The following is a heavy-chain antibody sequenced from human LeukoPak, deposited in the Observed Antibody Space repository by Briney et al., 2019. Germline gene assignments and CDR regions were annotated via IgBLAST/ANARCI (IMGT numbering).Heavy chain of an antibody. Sequence: GGSLRLSCAASGFTFSSYSMNWVRQAPGKGLEWVSSISSSSSYIYYADSVKGRFTISRDNAKNSLYLQMNSLRAEDTAVYYCARDGRYYYDSSGYPDYWGRGTLVTVSS. CDR3: ARDGRYYYDSSGYPDY. J-gene: IGHJ4*02. V-gene: IGHV3-21*01. CDR1: GFTFSSYS. CDR2: ISSSSSYI. D-gene: IGHD3-22*01.